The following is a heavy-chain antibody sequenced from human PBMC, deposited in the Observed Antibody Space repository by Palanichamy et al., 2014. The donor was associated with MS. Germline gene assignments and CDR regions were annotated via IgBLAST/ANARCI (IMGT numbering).Heavy chain of an antibody. CDR3: ARGLHYGYTYGYVFGPSRLYFDY. CDR2: INHSGNT. V-gene: IGHV4-34*01. D-gene: IGHD5-18*01. CDR1: GGSFSGYH. J-gene: IGHJ4*02. Sequence: QVQVQQWGAGLLKPSETLSLTCAVYGGSFSGYHWTWIRQPPGKGLEWIGDINHSGNTNYNPSLTSRVTMSIDTSRNQFSLRVASVTAADTAVYYCARGLHYGYTYGYVFGPSRLYFDYWGQGALVTVSS.